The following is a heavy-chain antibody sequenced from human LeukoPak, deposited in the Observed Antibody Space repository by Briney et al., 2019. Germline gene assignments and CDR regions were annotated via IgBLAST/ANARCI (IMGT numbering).Heavy chain of an antibody. V-gene: IGHV3-49*04. CDR1: GFTFGDYA. D-gene: IGHD3-10*02. J-gene: IGHJ6*02. CDR3: TRGLGSGSYYYSYYYGMDV. Sequence: GGSLRLSCTASGFTFGDYAMSWVRQAPGKGLEWVGFISSKAYGGTTEYAASVKGRFTISRDDSKSIAYLQMNSLKTEDTAVYYCTRGLGSGSYYYSYYYGMDVWGQGTTVTVSS. CDR2: ISSKAYGGTT.